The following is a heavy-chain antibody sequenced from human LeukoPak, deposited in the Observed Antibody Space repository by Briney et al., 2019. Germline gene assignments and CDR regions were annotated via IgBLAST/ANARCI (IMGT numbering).Heavy chain of an antibody. J-gene: IGHJ4*02. CDR2: ISTLGGST. D-gene: IGHD6-13*01. CDR3: AKRGETLPAGGSVYFVY. CDR1: GFTFSDYG. Sequence: PGGSLRLSCAASGFTFSDYGMSWVRRAPGKGLEWVSTISTLGGSTFYADSLRGRFTISRENSKNTLYLQMNSLRAEDTAVYYCAKRGETLPAGGSVYFVYRGQGTLVTVSS. V-gene: IGHV3-23*01.